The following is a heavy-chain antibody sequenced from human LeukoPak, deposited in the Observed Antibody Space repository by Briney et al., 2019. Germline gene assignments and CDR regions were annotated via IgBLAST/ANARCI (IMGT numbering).Heavy chain of an antibody. V-gene: IGHV3-74*01. D-gene: IGHD3-22*01. Sequence: GGSLRLSCAASGFTFSSYWMHWVRQAPGKGLVWVSRINTDGSSTSYADSVKGRFTISRDNAKNSLYLQMNSLRAEDTAAYYCARLMFGYYDSSGYLKTHFDYWGQGTLVTVSS. CDR3: ARLMFGYYDSSGYLKTHFDY. CDR1: GFTFSSYW. CDR2: INTDGSST. J-gene: IGHJ4*02.